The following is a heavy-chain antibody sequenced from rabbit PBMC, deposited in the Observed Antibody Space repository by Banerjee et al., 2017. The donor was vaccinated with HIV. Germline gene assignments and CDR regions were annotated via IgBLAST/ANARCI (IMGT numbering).Heavy chain of an antibody. CDR3: ARGPRYAGAVYGHYFNL. Sequence: EQLVESGGGLVTLGGSLKVTCKASGIDFSSSFWISWVRQAPGKGLEWIGCIYPAAGATDYASRAKGRFTISKTSSTTVTLQMTSLTAADTATYFCARGPRYAGAVYGHYFNLWGPGTLVTVS. CDR2: IYPAAGAT. V-gene: IGHV1S45*01. J-gene: IGHJ4*01. D-gene: IGHD4-2*01. CDR1: GIDFSSSFW.